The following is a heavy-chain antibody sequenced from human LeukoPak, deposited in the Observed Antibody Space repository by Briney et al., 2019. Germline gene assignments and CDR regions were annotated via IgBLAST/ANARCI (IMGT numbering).Heavy chain of an antibody. CDR2: ISRNSGSI. D-gene: IGHD6-19*01. J-gene: IGHJ6*02. CDR1: GFTFDDYA. CDR3: AKGMYSSGWYDYYYYGMDV. Sequence: GGYLRLSCAASGFTFDDYAMHWVRQAPGKGLEWVSGISRNSGSIGYADSVKGRFTISRDNAKNSLYLQMNSLRAEDTALYYCAKGMYSSGWYDYYYYGMDVWGQGTTVTVSS. V-gene: IGHV3-9*01.